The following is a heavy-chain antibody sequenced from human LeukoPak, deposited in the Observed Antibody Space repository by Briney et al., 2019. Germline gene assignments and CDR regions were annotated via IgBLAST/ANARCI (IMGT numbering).Heavy chain of an antibody. CDR3: ARVTSGLDY. J-gene: IGHJ4*02. CDR2: ISGSSSTI. Sequence: GGSLRLSCAASGFTFRSYNMNWVLQAPGKGLEWVSYISGSSSTIYYADSVKGRFTISRDNAKNSLYLQMNSLRAEDTAVYYCARVTSGLDYWGQGTLVTVSS. V-gene: IGHV3-48*04. CDR1: GFTFRSYN.